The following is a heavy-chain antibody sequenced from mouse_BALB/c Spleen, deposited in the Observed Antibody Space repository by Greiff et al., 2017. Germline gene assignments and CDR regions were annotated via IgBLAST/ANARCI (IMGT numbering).Heavy chain of an antibody. J-gene: IGHJ4*01. CDR1: GYTFTDYY. CDR3: ARSPYDYDSYYYAMDY. V-gene: IGHV1-26*01. D-gene: IGHD2-4*01. Sequence: VQLQQSGPELVKPGASVKMSCKASGYTFTDYYMKWVKQSHGKSLEWIGDINPNNGDTFYNQKFKGKATLTVDKSSSTAYMQLNSLTSEDSAVYYCARSPYDYDSYYYAMDYWGQGTSVTVSS. CDR2: INPNNGDT.